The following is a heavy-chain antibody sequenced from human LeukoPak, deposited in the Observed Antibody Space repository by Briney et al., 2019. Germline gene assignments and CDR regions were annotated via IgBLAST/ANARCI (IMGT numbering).Heavy chain of an antibody. D-gene: IGHD2-2*01. J-gene: IGHJ5*02. CDR3: ARGWGIPAPISWFDP. CDR2: IVPIFGKT. V-gene: IGHV1-69*05. CDR1: GGSFGSNI. Sequence: SVKVSCKASGGSFGSNIIGWVRQAPGQGLEWMGGIVPIFGKTKYAQKFQGRVTLTTDESSSTAYMELSSLRSDDTAIYYCARGWGIPAPISWFDPWGQGTLVTVSS.